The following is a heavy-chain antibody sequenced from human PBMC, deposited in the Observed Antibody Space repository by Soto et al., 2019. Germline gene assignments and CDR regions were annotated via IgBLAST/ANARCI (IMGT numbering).Heavy chain of an antibody. CDR1: GGSVSSGSYY. V-gene: IGHV4-61*01. D-gene: IGHD6-13*01. CDR3: AGNGHSSSWYRLNWFDP. CDR2: IYYSGST. Sequence: KPSETLSLTCTVSGGSVSSGSYYWSWIRQPPGKGLEWIGYIYYSGSTNYNPSLKSRVTISVDTSKNQFSLKLSSVTAADTAVYYCAGNGHSSSWYRLNWFDPWGQGTLVTVSS. J-gene: IGHJ5*02.